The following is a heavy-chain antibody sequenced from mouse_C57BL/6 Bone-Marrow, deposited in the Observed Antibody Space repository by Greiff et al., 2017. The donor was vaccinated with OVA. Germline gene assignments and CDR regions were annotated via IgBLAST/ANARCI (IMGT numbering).Heavy chain of an antibody. CDR2: ISDGGSYT. Sequence: EVQLVESGGGLVKPGGSLKLSCAASGFTFSSYAMSWVRQTPEKRLEWVATISDGGSYTYYPDNVKGRFTISRDNAKSNLYLQMSHLKSEDTAMYYCAREGDYWGQGTTLTVSS. CDR1: GFTFSSYA. CDR3: AREGDY. J-gene: IGHJ2*01. V-gene: IGHV5-4*01.